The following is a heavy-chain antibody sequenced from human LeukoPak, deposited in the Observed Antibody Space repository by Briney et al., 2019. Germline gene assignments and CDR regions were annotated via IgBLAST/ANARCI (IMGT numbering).Heavy chain of an antibody. CDR3: AHPTSTVAPPDAFDI. CDR2: IYSGGNT. V-gene: IGHV3-53*01. J-gene: IGHJ3*02. CDR1: GFTVSSNY. Sequence: PGGSLRLSCAASGFTVSSNYMSWVRQAPGKGLEWVSVIYSGGNTYYADSVKGRFTISRDNSKNTLYLQMNSLRAEDTAVYYCAHPTSTVAPPDAFDIWGQGTMVTVSS. D-gene: IGHD4-23*01.